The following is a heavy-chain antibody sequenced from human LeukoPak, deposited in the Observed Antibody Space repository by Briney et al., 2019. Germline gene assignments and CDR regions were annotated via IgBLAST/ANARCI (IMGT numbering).Heavy chain of an antibody. D-gene: IGHD5-18*01. Sequence: SVKVSXKASGGTFSSYAISWVRQAPGQGLEWMGGIIPIFGTANYAQKFQGRVTITTDESTSTAYMELSSLRSEDTAVYYCARTDTAMVNDFDYWGQGTLVTVSS. CDR1: GGTFSSYA. CDR2: IIPIFGTA. V-gene: IGHV1-69*05. CDR3: ARTDTAMVNDFDY. J-gene: IGHJ4*02.